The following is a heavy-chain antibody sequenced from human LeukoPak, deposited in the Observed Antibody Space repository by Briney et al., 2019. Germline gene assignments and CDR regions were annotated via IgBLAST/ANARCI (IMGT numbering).Heavy chain of an antibody. CDR1: GFTFDDYA. CDR3: AKDMGSGPMGVFDY. V-gene: IGHV3-9*01. D-gene: IGHD2-15*01. CDR2: ISWNGGSI. J-gene: IGHJ4*02. Sequence: GGSLRLSCAASGFTFDDYAMRWVRQAPGKGLEWVSGISWNGGSIGYADSVKGRFTIARDNAKNSLYLQMNSLRAEETVLYYCAKDMGSGPMGVFDYWGQGTLVTVSS.